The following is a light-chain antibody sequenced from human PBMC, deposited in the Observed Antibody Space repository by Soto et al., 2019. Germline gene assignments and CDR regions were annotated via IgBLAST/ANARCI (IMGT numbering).Light chain of an antibody. Sequence: DIQMTQSPSTLSASVGDRVTITCRASQSIENWLAWYQQKPGKAPKLFILKASTLEIGVPSRFSGSGSGTEFTLSISSLQPDYFATYFCQQYESFTRTFGQGTKVENK. CDR2: KAS. J-gene: IGKJ1*01. CDR1: QSIENW. V-gene: IGKV1-5*03. CDR3: QQYESFTRT.